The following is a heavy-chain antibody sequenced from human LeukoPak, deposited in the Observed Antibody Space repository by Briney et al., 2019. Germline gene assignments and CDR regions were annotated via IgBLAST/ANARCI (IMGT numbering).Heavy chain of an antibody. CDR1: GVSISSSSYY. V-gene: IGHV4-39*01. CDR2: IYYNGST. CDR3: ARALYYYDSSWETFDY. J-gene: IGHJ4*02. D-gene: IGHD3-22*01. Sequence: PSETLSLTCTVSGVSISSSSYYWGWIRQPPGKGLEWIGSIYYNGSTYYNPSLKSRVTISVDTSKNQFSLKLSSVTAADTAVYYCARALYYYDSSWETFDYWGQGTLVTVSS.